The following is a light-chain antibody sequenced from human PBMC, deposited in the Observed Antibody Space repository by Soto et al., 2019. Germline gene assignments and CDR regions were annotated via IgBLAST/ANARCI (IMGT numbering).Light chain of an antibody. CDR1: QSITIY. CDR2: GAS. CDR3: QQYNSYSWT. J-gene: IGKJ1*01. Sequence: DIRMTQSPSSLSASVGDRVTINCRASQSITIYLNWYQQKPGEAPNLLIFGASTLQSGVPSRFSGSGSGTDFTLTISSLQPDDFATYYCQQYNSYSWTFGQGTKVDIK. V-gene: IGKV1-5*01.